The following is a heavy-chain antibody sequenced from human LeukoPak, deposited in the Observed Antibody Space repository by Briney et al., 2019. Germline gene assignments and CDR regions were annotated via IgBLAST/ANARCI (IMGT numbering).Heavy chain of an antibody. D-gene: IGHD3-10*01. J-gene: IGHJ4*02. Sequence: SETLSLTCSASGGSMSTSSYYWGWIRQPPGKGLEWGGSIYFSGVTYYSESIKSRVTMSADTSKNQFSLKLNSVTAADTAVYYCARVLDYYGSGTRDFDYWGQGILVTVSS. CDR2: IYFSGVT. CDR3: ARVLDYYGSGTRDFDY. CDR1: GGSMSTSSYY. V-gene: IGHV4-39*07.